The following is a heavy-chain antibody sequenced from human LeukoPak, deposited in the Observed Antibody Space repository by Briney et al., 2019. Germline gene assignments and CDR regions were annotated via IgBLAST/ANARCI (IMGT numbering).Heavy chain of an antibody. J-gene: IGHJ4*02. CDR1: GFTFSSYA. D-gene: IGHD3-22*01. CDR3: AKDPYYDSSGYYSSLYYFDY. Sequence: GGSLRPSCAASGFTFSSYAMSWVRQAPGKGVEWVSAISGSGGSTYYAHSVKGRFNISRENSKNTLYLQMNSLRAEDTAVYYCAKDPYYDSSGYYSSLYYFDYWGQGTLVTVSS. CDR2: ISGSGGST. V-gene: IGHV3-23*01.